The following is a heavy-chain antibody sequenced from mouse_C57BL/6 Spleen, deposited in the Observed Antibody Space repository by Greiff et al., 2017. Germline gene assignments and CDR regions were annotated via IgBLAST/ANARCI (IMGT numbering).Heavy chain of an antibody. CDR2: LYPGNSDT. CDR3: TRGDYGSSYNYAMDY. V-gene: IGHV1-5*01. J-gene: IGHJ4*01. Sequence: VQLKQSGTVLARPGASVKMSCKTSGYTFTSYWMHWVKQRPGQGLEWIGALYPGNSDTSYTQKFKGKAKLTAVTSPSTAYMELSSLTNEDSAVYDCTRGDYGSSYNYAMDYWGQGTSVTVSS. CDR1: GYTFTSYW. D-gene: IGHD1-1*01.